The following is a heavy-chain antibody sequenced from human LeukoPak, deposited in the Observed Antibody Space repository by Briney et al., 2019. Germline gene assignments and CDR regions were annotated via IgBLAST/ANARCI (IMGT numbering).Heavy chain of an antibody. Sequence: GGSLRLSWAASGFTFGDYDMHWVRQATGKGLEWASAIRSIGDRFYSGSVKGRFTISRENAKNTLYLEMNSIRVGDTAVYYCARLYSSGRYANAFDIWGQGTVVTVSS. D-gene: IGHD6-19*01. V-gene: IGHV3-13*01. CDR1: GFTFGDYD. J-gene: IGHJ3*02. CDR2: IRSIGDR. CDR3: ARLYSSGRYANAFDI.